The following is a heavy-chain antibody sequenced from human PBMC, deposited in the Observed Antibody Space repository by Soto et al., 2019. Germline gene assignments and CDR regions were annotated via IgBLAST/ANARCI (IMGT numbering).Heavy chain of an antibody. V-gene: IGHV4-34*01. Sequence: SETLSLTCAVYGGSFSGYYWSWIRQPPGKGLEWIGEINHSGSTNYNPSLKSRVTISVDTSKNQFSLKLSSVTAADTAVYYCARGQSWRGPTRGWFDPWGQGTLVTVSS. CDR3: ARGQSWRGPTRGWFDP. CDR1: GGSFSGYY. J-gene: IGHJ5*02. D-gene: IGHD3-10*01. CDR2: INHSGST.